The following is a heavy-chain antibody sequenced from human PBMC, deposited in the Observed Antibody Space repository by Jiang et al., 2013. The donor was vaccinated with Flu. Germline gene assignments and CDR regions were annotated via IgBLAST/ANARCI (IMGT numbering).Heavy chain of an antibody. Sequence: YYPDSVKGRFTISRDNSENTPYLQMNSLRGEDTAVYYCTKDQTAYCGGDCPLASDYWGQGTLVTVSS. CDR3: TKDQTAYCGGDCPLASDY. V-gene: IGHV3-30*02. D-gene: IGHD2-21*02. J-gene: IGHJ4*02.